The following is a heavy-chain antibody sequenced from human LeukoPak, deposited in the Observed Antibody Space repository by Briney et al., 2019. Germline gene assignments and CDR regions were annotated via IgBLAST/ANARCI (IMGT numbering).Heavy chain of an antibody. D-gene: IGHD5-24*01. CDR3: ARSYSRDGYNLFRRPYYYYYMDV. V-gene: IGHV4-59*01. CDR1: GGSMNSYY. Sequence: PSETLSLTCTVSGGSMNSYYWSWIRQPPGKGLEWIGNIYYSGNTNYNPSLKSRVTISVDTSKNQFSLKLTSVTAADTAVYYCARSYSRDGYNLFRRPYYYYYMDVWGKGTTVTVSS. CDR2: IYYSGNT. J-gene: IGHJ6*03.